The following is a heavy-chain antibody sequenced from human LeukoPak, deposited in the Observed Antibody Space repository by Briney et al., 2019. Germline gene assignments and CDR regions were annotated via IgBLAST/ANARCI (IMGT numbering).Heavy chain of an antibody. CDR1: VFTFRNYS. V-gene: IGHV3-7*03. CDR3: AKDRTRQAY. D-gene: IGHD3-3*01. Sequence: GGSLRPSCAASVFTFRNYSMSWVRQTPGKGLDWVANIKEDGRDKYYVDSLKGRFTISRDNAKNSLYLQMNSLRAEDTAVYYCAKDRTRQAYWGQGTLVTVSS. CDR2: IKEDGRDK. J-gene: IGHJ4*02.